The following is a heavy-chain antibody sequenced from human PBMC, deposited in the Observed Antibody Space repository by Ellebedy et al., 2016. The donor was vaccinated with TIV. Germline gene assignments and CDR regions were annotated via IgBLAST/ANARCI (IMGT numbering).Heavy chain of an antibody. D-gene: IGHD2-15*01. CDR2: ITDSGGST. V-gene: IGHV3-23*01. Sequence: GESLKISCAASGFTFSNYAMSWVRQAPGKGLEWVSAITDSGGSTYYADSVKGRFTISRDNSKNTQYLQMNSLRAEDTAVYYCAKQGYASGRFDYWGQGTLVTVSS. CDR3: AKQGYASGRFDY. CDR1: GFTFSNYA. J-gene: IGHJ4*02.